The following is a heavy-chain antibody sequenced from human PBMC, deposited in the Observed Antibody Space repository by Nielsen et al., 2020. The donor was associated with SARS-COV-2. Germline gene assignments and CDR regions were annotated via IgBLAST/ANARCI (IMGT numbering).Heavy chain of an antibody. D-gene: IGHD6-19*01. J-gene: IGHJ4*02. CDR3: ARGVAGLYFDY. CDR2: ISSTGSSI. CDR1: GFTFSSYA. V-gene: IGHV3-48*03. Sequence: GGSLRLSCAASGFTFSSYAMHWVRQAPGKGLEWVSYISSTGSSINYADSVKGRFTISRDNAKNSLCLQMNSLRVEDTAVYYCARGVAGLYFDYWGQGTLVTVSS.